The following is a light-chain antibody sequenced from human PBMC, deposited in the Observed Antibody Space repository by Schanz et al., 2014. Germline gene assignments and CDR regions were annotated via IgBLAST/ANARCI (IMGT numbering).Light chain of an antibody. J-gene: IGKJ5*01. CDR1: QNINTW. V-gene: IGKV1-5*01. CDR3: QQYNSYSIT. Sequence: DIQVTQSPSTLSASVGDRVTITCRASQNINTWLAWYQQKPGKAPKLLIYDVSGLESGVPSRFSGSGSGTEFTLTISSLQPDDFATYYCQQYNSYSITFGQGTRLEIK. CDR2: DVS.